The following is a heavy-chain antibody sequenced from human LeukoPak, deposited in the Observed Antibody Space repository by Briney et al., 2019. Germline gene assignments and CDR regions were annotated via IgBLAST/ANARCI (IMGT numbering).Heavy chain of an antibody. D-gene: IGHD6-13*01. CDR2: ISGSGGTT. Sequence: GGSLRLSCAASGFTFSNYAMNWVRQAPGKGLEWVSAISGSGGTTYYADSVKGRFTISRDNSKKTLYLEMNSLRDEDTAVYYCAKEGYSSSAALDIWGQGTMVTVSS. CDR1: GFTFSNYA. V-gene: IGHV3-23*01. J-gene: IGHJ3*02. CDR3: AKEGYSSSAALDI.